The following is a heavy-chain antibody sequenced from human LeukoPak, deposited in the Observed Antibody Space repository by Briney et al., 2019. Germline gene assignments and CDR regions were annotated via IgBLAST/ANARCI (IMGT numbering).Heavy chain of an antibody. CDR2: IYHTGST. Sequence: PSETLSLTCTVSGGSISGSGYYWGWIRQPTGKGLEWIGYIYHTGSTYYNRYLASRVTISVDRAKNQLWLRRTSVTAAGTAGVYCARGGVGPTTNWFDPWGQATLVTVSS. CDR3: ARGGVGPTTNWFDP. J-gene: IGHJ5*02. CDR1: GGSISGSGYY. V-gene: IGHV4-30-2*01. D-gene: IGHD1-26*01.